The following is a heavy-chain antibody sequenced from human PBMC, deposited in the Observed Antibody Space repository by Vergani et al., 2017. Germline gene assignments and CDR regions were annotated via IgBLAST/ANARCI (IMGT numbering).Heavy chain of an antibody. CDR1: GFTLNHYA. J-gene: IGHJ6*02. Sequence: EVQLLESGGDLVQPGGSLRLSCAASGFTLNHYAMNWVRQAPGKGLEWVSGISGSGGSTYYAGSVKGRFTISRDSSKNTLYLQMNSLSAGDTAVYYCAKANPRNSGYDYLYYDHAMDVGGQGTTVTVAS. D-gene: IGHD5-12*01. V-gene: IGHV3-23*01. CDR2: ISGSGGST. CDR3: AKANPRNSGYDYLYYDHAMDV.